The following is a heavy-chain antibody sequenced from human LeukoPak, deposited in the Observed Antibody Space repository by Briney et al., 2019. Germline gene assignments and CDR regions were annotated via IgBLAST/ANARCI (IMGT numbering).Heavy chain of an antibody. CDR1: GGSISGYY. CDR3: ARHARYCSGGSCYFVWFDP. D-gene: IGHD2-15*01. V-gene: IGHV4-59*08. J-gene: IGHJ5*02. CDR2: IYYSGSA. Sequence: SETLSLTCNVSGGSISGYYWSWIRQPPGKGLEWIGYIYYSGSANYNPSLKSRVTISVDTSKNQFSLKLSSVTAADTAVYYCARHARYCSGGSCYFVWFDPWGQGTLVTVSS.